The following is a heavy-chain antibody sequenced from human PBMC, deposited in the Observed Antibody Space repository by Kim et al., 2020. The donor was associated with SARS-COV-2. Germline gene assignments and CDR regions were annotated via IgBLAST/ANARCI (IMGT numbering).Heavy chain of an antibody. V-gene: IGHV4-31*02. J-gene: IGHJ4*02. CDR3: ARDLGSSSSAAFDY. Sequence: NPSLKSRLTLSVDPSKTQFSLKLSSVPAADTAVYYCARDLGSSSSAAFDYWGQGTLVTVSS. D-gene: IGHD6-6*01.